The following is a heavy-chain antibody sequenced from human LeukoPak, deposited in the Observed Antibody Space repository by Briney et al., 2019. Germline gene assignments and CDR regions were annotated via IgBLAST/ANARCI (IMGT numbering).Heavy chain of an antibody. Sequence: ASVKVSCKASGYTFTSYDINWVRQATGQGLEWMGWMNPNSGNTGYAQEFQGRVTMTRDTSISTAYMELSSLRSEDTAVYYCARGSSGWYGEHDYWGQGTLVTVSS. D-gene: IGHD6-19*01. V-gene: IGHV1-8*01. CDR2: MNPNSGNT. J-gene: IGHJ4*02. CDR1: GYTFTSYD. CDR3: ARGSSGWYGEHDY.